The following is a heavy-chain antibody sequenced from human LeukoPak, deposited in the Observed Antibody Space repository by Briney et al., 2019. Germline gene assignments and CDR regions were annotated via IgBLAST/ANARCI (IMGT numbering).Heavy chain of an antibody. CDR2: ICASGGST. V-gene: IGHV3-23*01. CDR1: GVTLCSYA. CDR3: AKVISSSCGIGGY. Sequence: GGSLRLSCAASGVTLCSYAMSWVRQAPGKGLELGSAICASGGSTYYADSVKGRFTISRDTSKNTLYLQMNSLRAEDTAVYYCAKVISSSCGIGGYWGQGTLVTVSS. D-gene: IGHD6-13*01. J-gene: IGHJ4*02.